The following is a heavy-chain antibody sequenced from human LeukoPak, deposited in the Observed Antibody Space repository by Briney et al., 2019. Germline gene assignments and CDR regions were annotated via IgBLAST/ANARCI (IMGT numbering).Heavy chain of an antibody. CDR3: ARDYYDSSGLGSSPIDY. CDR2: INWNGGST. J-gene: IGHJ4*02. Sequence: PGGSLRLSCAASGFTFDDYGMGWVRQAPGKGLEWVSGINWNGGSTGYADSVKGRFTISRDNAKNSLYLQMNSLRAEDTALYYCARDYYDSSGLGSSPIDYWGQGTLVTVSS. CDR1: GFTFDDYG. V-gene: IGHV3-20*04. D-gene: IGHD3-22*01.